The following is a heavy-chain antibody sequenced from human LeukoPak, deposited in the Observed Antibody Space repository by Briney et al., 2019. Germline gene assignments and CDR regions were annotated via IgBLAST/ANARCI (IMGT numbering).Heavy chain of an antibody. CDR2: INPNSGGT. D-gene: IGHD3-10*01. Sequence: ASVKVSCKVSGYTLTELSMHWVRQAPGQGLEWMGWINPNSGGTNYAQKFQGRVTMTRDTSIRTAYMELSRLRSDDTAVYYCARANMVRGVGLFFDRNWFDPWGQGTLVTVSS. J-gene: IGHJ5*02. V-gene: IGHV1-2*02. CDR1: GYTLTELS. CDR3: ARANMVRGVGLFFDRNWFDP.